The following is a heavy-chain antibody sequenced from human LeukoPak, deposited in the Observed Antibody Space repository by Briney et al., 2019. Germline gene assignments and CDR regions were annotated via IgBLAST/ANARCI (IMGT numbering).Heavy chain of an antibody. V-gene: IGHV1-2*04. Sequence: ASVMVSCKASGYIFTGYYIHWVRQAPGQGLEWMVWINPTTGDTKYAQKFQGWVTLTRDTPNSTVYMELSSLKSDATAAYFCARAGYSSSWRPYYFDSWGQGTLVSVSS. D-gene: IGHD6-13*01. J-gene: IGHJ4*02. CDR3: ARAGYSSSWRPYYFDS. CDR1: GYIFTGYY. CDR2: INPTTGDT.